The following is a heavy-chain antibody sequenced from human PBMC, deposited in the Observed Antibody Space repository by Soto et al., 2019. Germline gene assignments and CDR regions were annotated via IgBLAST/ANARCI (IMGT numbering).Heavy chain of an antibody. D-gene: IGHD6-6*01. CDR2: IYHSGST. J-gene: IGHJ4*02. Sequence: SETLSLTCAFSCYSISSGYYWGWIRQPPGKGLEWIGSIYHSGSTYYNPSLKSRVTISVDTSKNQFSLKLSSVTAADTAVYYCASSGEGIAARPVFDYWGQGTLVTVSS. V-gene: IGHV4-38-2*01. CDR1: CYSISSGYY. CDR3: ASSGEGIAARPVFDY.